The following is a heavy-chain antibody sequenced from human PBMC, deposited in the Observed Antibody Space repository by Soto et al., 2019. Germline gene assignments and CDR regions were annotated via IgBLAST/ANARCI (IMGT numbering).Heavy chain of an antibody. CDR1: GGSISSYY. D-gene: IGHD3-10*01. J-gene: IGHJ4*02. CDR2: IYYSGST. V-gene: IGHV4-59*01. Sequence: SETLSLTCTVSGGSISSYYWSWIRQPPGKGLEWIGYIYYSGSTNYNPSLKSRVTISVDTSKNQFSLKLSSVTAADTAVYYCARAGGSGIPLYWGQGTLVTVSS. CDR3: ARAGGSGIPLY.